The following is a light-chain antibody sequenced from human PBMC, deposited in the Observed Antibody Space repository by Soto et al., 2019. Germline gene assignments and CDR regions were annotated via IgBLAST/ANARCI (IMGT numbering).Light chain of an antibody. V-gene: IGKV1-39*01. Sequence: DIQLTQSPSSLSASVADRVTITCRASQSISIFLHWYQQKPGKAPKLLIYAASSLQSGVPSRFSGSGSGTDFTLTISSLQPKDFATYFCQQTSSTPQTFGGGTRVEIK. CDR3: QQTSSTPQT. J-gene: IGKJ4*01. CDR2: AAS. CDR1: QSISIF.